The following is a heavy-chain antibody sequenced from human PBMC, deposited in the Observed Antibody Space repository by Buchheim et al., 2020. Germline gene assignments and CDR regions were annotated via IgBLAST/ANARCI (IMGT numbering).Heavy chain of an antibody. J-gene: IGHJ4*02. D-gene: IGHD7-27*01. CDR2: ISGGGGST. V-gene: IGHV3-23*04. Sequence: VQLVESGGGVVQPGRSLRLSCVVSGFTFTNHGMHWVRQAPGRGLEWVSAISGGGGSTYYADSVQGRFTISRDNSKNTLYLQMNSLRAEDTAVYYCAKDRNWGSTFFDFWGQGTL. CDR1: GFTFTNHG. CDR3: AKDRNWGSTFFDF.